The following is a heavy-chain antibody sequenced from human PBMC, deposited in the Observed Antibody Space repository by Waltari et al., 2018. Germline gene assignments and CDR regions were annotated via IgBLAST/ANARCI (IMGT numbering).Heavy chain of an antibody. CDR1: GGSISSTNYY. Sequence: QLRLQESGPGLVKPSATLSLTCTVSGGSISSTNYYWGWSRQPPGKGLEWIGSIYYSGNTYYNPSLKSRVTMSADTSKNQFSLKLSSVTAADTAVYYCARHQDWVVVSATWFDPWGQGTLVTVSS. CDR3: ARHQDWVVVSATWFDP. D-gene: IGHD2-21*02. V-gene: IGHV4-39*01. CDR2: IYYSGNT. J-gene: IGHJ5*02.